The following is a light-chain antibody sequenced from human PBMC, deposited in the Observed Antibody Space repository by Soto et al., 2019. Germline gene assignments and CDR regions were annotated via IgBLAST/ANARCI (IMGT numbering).Light chain of an antibody. CDR3: VSYTDADTLV. CDR1: NTDVGQDKS. J-gene: IGLJ1*01. Sequence: QSALTQPASVSGSRGQSITISCVGRNTDVGQDKSVSWYQQGPGKATKLLIFEVTNRPSGVSSRFSGSRSGNTASLTISGLQPDDEGDYFCVSYTDADTLVFGTGTKVTVL. V-gene: IGLV2-14*01. CDR2: EVT.